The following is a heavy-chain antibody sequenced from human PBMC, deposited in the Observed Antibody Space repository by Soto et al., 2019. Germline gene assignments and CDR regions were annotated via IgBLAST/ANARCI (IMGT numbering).Heavy chain of an antibody. CDR1: GGSITPYH. CDR3: AIDMHPSFTHYFDP. J-gene: IGHJ5*02. CDR2: TSYSGNT. Sequence: QVHLLESGPGLVKPSETLSLTCIVSGGSITPYHWSWIRQFPGKGLERIAYTSYSGNTNYNPSLQSRVAISMDASQSQLSLKLTSMPAADTAVYYWAIDMHPSFTHYFDPWGQTTLITVSA. V-gene: IGHV4-59*01. D-gene: IGHD1-26*01.